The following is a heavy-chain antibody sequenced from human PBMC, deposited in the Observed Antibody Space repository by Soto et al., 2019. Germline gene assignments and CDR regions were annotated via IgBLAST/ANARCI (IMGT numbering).Heavy chain of an antibody. CDR2: IYYSGST. V-gene: IGHV4-30-4*01. Sequence: PSETLSLTCAVSGGSISSGGYSWSWIRQPPGKGLEWIGYIYYSGSTYYNPSLKSRVTISVDTSKNQFSLKLSSVAAADTAVYYCARAGTSTLYDFWSGYENWFDPWGQGTLVTVSS. J-gene: IGHJ5*02. CDR1: GGSISSGGYS. CDR3: ARAGTSTLYDFWSGYENWFDP. D-gene: IGHD3-3*01.